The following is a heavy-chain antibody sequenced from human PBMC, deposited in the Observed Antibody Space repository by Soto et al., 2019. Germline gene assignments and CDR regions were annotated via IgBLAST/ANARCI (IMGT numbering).Heavy chain of an antibody. V-gene: IGHV3-30*18. CDR1: GFTFSSYG. CDR2: ISYDGSNK. D-gene: IGHD3-3*01. Sequence: GGSLRLSCAASGFTFSSYGVHWVRQAPGKGLEWVAVISYDGSNKYYADSVKGRFTISRDNSKNTLYLQMNSLRAEDTAVYYCAKGPVLRFLEWSLPDYWGQGTLVTV. CDR3: AKGPVLRFLEWSLPDY. J-gene: IGHJ4*02.